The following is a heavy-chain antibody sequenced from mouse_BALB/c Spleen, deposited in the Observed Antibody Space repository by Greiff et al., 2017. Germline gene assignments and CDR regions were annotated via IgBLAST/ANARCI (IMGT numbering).Heavy chain of an antibody. CDR2: IYPGDGDT. D-gene: IGHD2-4*01. J-gene: IGHJ2*01. CDR3: AGGLRRRSLDY. Sequence: VQLQQSGAELVRPGSSVKISCKASGYAFSSYWMNWVKQRPGQGLEWIGQIYPGDGDTNYNGKFKGKATLTADKSSSTAYMQLSSLTSEDSAVYFCAGGLRRRSLDYWGQGTTLTVSS. CDR1: GYAFSSYW. V-gene: IGHV1-80*01.